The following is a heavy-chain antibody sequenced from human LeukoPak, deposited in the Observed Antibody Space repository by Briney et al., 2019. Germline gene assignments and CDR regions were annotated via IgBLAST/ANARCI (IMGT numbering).Heavy chain of an antibody. CDR2: ISGSGGST. CDR1: GFTFSSYM. Sequence: PGGSLRLSCAASGFTFSSYMMSWVRQAPGKGLEWVSAISGSGGSTYYADSVKGRFTISRDNSKNTLYLQMNSLRAEDTAVYYCAKSETGTGEFDPWGQGTLVTVSS. D-gene: IGHD1-1*01. V-gene: IGHV3-23*01. J-gene: IGHJ5*02. CDR3: AKSETGTGEFDP.